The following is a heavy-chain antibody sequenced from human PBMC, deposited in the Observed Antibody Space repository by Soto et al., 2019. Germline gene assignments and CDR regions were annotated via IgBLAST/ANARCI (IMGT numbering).Heavy chain of an antibody. CDR1: GVNFSSYA. D-gene: IGHD3-22*01. CDR3: AVGRHKNSGSNTWFDT. V-gene: IGHV3-23*01. J-gene: IGHJ5*02. CDR2: ISDTGGGT. Sequence: GGSLRLSCAASGVNFSSYAMNWVRQAPGKGLEWVSTISDTGGGTFYAGSVKGRFTISRDNSKNTLYLQMHSLRADDSAIYFCAVGRHKNSGSNTWFDTWGRGTLATVSS.